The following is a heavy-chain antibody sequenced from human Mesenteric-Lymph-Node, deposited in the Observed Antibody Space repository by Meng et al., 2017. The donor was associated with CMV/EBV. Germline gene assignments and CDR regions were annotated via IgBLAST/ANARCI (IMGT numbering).Heavy chain of an antibody. D-gene: IGHD2-2*01. J-gene: IGHJ6*02. Sequence: ASVKVSCKASGYTFTSYYMHWVRQAPGQGLEWMGIINPNEGSTDYAQNFQGRVTVTRDTSTSTVHMEVSSLRSEDTAVYYCARDDGLPAAIGQSDYYYYYGMDVWGQGTTVTVSS. V-gene: IGHV1-46*01. CDR1: GYTFTSYY. CDR3: ARDDGLPAAIGQSDYYYYYGMDV. CDR2: INPNEGST.